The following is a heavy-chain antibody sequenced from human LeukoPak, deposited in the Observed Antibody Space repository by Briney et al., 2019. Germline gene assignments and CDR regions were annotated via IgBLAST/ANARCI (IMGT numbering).Heavy chain of an antibody. CDR1: GGTFSSYA. CDR3: ARGQFENYYDSSGYYHPPIYFDY. J-gene: IGHJ4*02. Sequence: SVKVSCKASGGTFSSYAISWVRQAPGQGLEWMGGIIPIFGTANYVQKFQGRVTITADESTSTAYMELSSLRSEDTAVYYCARGQFENYYDSSGYYHPPIYFDYWGQGTLVTVSS. D-gene: IGHD3-22*01. CDR2: IIPIFGTA. V-gene: IGHV1-69*13.